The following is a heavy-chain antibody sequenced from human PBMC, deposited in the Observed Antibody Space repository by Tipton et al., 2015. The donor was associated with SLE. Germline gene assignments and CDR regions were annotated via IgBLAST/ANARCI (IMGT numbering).Heavy chain of an antibody. CDR1: GGSISGYY. J-gene: IGHJ4*02. V-gene: IGHV4-4*07. D-gene: IGHD1-26*01. CDR3: ARGGGSYYDY. Sequence: TLSLTCTVSGGSISGYYWSWVRQPAGKGLEWIGRIYTRASTIYNPSLKSRVTLSSDTPKNQFSLRVRSVTAADTAVYYCARGGGSYYDYWGQGTLVTVSS. CDR2: IYTRAST.